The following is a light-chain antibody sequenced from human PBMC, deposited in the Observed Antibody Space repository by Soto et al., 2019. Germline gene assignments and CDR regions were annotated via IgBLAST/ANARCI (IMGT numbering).Light chain of an antibody. V-gene: IGKV1-5*03. Sequence: DIQMTQSPSTLSASVGDRVTITCRASQSISSWLAWYQQKPGKAPKLLIYKPSSLESGVPSSFSGSGSVTEFTLTISRLQPDDFATYYCQQYNSYSWTFRQGTKVEIK. CDR2: KPS. J-gene: IGKJ1*01. CDR1: QSISSW. CDR3: QQYNSYSWT.